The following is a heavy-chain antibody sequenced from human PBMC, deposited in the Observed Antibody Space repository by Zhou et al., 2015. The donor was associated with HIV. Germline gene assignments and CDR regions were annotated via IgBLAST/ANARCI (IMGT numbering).Heavy chain of an antibody. CDR3: ARYKSPVAATYYYYGMDV. Sequence: QVQLVQSGAEVKKPGSSVKVSCEASGDTFNKYIINWVRQAPGXGLEWMGGIIPIFGTANYAQKFQGRVTLTADKSTSTAYMELTGLRSEDTAVYYCARYKSPVAATYYYYGMDVWGQGTTVTVSS. CDR1: GDTFNKYI. D-gene: IGHD2-15*01. V-gene: IGHV1-69*06. J-gene: IGHJ6*02. CDR2: IIPIFGTA.